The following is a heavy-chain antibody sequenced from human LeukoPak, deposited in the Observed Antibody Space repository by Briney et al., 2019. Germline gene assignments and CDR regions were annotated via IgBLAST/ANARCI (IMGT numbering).Heavy chain of an antibody. J-gene: IGHJ4*02. D-gene: IGHD1-7*01. Sequence: GGSLRLSCAASGFTFSSYSMNWVRQAPGKGLEWVSSISSSSGYIYYADSVKGRFTISRDNAKNSLYLHLNSLRAEDTAVYYCARERYNWNYAFDYWGQGTLVTVSS. V-gene: IGHV3-21*01. CDR1: GFTFSSYS. CDR3: ARERYNWNYAFDY. CDR2: ISSSSGYI.